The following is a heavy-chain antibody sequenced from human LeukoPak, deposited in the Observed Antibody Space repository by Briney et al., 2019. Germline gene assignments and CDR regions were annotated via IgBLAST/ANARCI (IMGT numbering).Heavy chain of an antibody. J-gene: IGHJ4*02. D-gene: IGHD3-22*01. CDR3: ANQITYYYDSSGFYY. V-gene: IGHV3-21*04. CDR2: ISSSSSYI. CDR1: GFTFSSYS. Sequence: KSGGSLRLSCAASGFTFSSYSMNWVRQAPGKGLEWVSSISSSSSYIYYADSVKGRFTISRDNSKNTLYLQMNSLRAEDTAVYYCANQITYYYDSSGFYYWGQGTLVTVSS.